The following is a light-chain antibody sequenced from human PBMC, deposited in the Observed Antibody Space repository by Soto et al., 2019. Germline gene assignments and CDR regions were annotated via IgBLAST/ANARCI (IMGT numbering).Light chain of an antibody. Sequence: ALTQPRSVSGSPGQSVTISCTGTTSDVGGYNFVSWYQQHPSKAPKLMIYDVTKRPSGVPDRFSGSKSGNTVSLTISGLQAEDEADYYCCSYAGTYSYVFGTGTKVTVL. V-gene: IGLV2-11*01. CDR2: DVT. CDR1: TSDVGGYNF. J-gene: IGLJ1*01. CDR3: CSYAGTYSYV.